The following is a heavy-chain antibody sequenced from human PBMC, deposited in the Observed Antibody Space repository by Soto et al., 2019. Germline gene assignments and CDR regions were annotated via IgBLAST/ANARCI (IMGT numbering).Heavy chain of an antibody. CDR1: GVPISGSDYH. Sequence: QVQLEESGPGLVKPSQTLSLMCTVSGVPISGSDYHWSWIRQSPGKGLEWIGYIFPSGATHYNSSLASRITMSVETSNSQFSLRLTAVTAADTAVYLCARGSAAKRYFDLWGRGTLVTVSS. V-gene: IGHV4-30-4*01. J-gene: IGHJ2*01. D-gene: IGHD5-18*01. CDR2: IFPSGAT. CDR3: ARGSAAKRYFDL.